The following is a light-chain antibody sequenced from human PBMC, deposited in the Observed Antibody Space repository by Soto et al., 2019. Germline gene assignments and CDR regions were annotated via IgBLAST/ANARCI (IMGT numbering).Light chain of an antibody. V-gene: IGLV2-8*01. Sequence: QSVLTQPPSASGSPGQSVTISCTGTSSDVGGYNYVSWYQQHPGKAPKLMIYEVSERPSGVPDRFSGSKSGNTASLTVSGLQAEDEADYYCSSYAGSNNLVVGGGTKLTVL. J-gene: IGLJ3*02. CDR3: SSYAGSNNLV. CDR1: SSDVGGYNY. CDR2: EVS.